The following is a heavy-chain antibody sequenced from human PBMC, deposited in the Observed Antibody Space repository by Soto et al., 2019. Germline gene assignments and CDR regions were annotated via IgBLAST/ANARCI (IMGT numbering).Heavy chain of an antibody. CDR2: IYNSGTT. CDR1: GGSISSYY. V-gene: IGHV4-59*01. CDR3: ARAPRLYYFDY. Sequence: SETLSLTCTVSGGSISSYYWSWIRQPPGKGLEWIGYIYNSGTTDYNPSLKSRVTISVDTSKNQFSLKVNSVIAADTAVYYCARAPRLYYFDYWGQGTLVTVSS. J-gene: IGHJ4*02. D-gene: IGHD3-22*01.